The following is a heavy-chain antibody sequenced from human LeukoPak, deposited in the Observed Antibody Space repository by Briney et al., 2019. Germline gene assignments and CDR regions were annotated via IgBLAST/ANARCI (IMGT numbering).Heavy chain of an antibody. V-gene: IGHV4-38-2*02. J-gene: IGHJ4*02. D-gene: IGHD5-12*01. CDR3: TRDGGYGGYDDY. CDR1: GYSISTGYY. CDR2: IYHSGTT. Sequence: SETLSLTCTVSGYSISTGYYWGWIRQPPAKGLEWIGSIYHSGTTYYNPSLKSRVTISVDTSKNQFSLKLNSVTAADTAVYYCTRDGGYGGYDDYWGQGNLVTVSS.